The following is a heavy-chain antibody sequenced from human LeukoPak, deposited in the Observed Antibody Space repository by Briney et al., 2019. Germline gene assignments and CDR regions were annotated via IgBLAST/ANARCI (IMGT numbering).Heavy chain of an antibody. CDR1: GYTFTSYY. CDR2: INPSGGST. V-gene: IGHV1-46*01. CDR3: ARDLMAYDSSGDYYYYGMDV. Sequence: GASAKVSCKASGYTFTSYYMHWVRQAPGQGLEWMGIINPSGGSTSYAQKFQGRVTMTRDTSTSTVYMELSSLRSEDTAVYYCARDLMAYDSSGDYYYYGMDVWGQGTTVTVSS. J-gene: IGHJ6*02. D-gene: IGHD3-22*01.